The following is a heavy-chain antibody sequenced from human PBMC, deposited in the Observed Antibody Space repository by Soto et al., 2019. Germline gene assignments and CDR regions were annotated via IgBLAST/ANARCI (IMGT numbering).Heavy chain of an antibody. Sequence: QVQLVQSGAEVKKPGSSVRVSCKASGDSFSKYTVNWVRQAPRQGLEWMGGIIPRFGTTNFAPRLQDRVTITADESMNTVYMELSSLRSEDTALYYFARGRGLYYSGLSQLHSCGQGTLVTVSS. CDR3: ARGRGLYYSGLSQLHS. CDR2: IIPRFGTT. D-gene: IGHD2-8*01. V-gene: IGHV1-69*01. J-gene: IGHJ4*02. CDR1: GDSFSKYT.